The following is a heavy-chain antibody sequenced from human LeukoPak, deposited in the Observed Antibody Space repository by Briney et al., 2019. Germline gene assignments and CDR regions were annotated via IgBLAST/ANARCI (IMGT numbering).Heavy chain of an antibody. D-gene: IGHD6-13*01. CDR1: GFTFSSYW. J-gene: IGHJ4*02. Sequence: GGSLRLSCAASGFTFSSYWMHWVRQVPNQGLMWVSRINSDETISEYVDSVNGRFTISRDNAKNTLYLQMNTLRAEDTAVYYCARDPFSSSSFDYWGQGTLVTVSS. V-gene: IGHV3-74*01. CDR3: ARDPFSSSSFDY. CDR2: INSDETIS.